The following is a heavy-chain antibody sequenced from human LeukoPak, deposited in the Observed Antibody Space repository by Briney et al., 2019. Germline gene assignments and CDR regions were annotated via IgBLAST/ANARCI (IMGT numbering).Heavy chain of an antibody. CDR2: ISGSGGST. J-gene: IGHJ5*02. CDR1: GFTFSSYA. CDR3: AKEPGPAITPVNWFDP. V-gene: IGHV3-23*01. Sequence: GGSLRLSCAASGFTFSSYAMSWVRQAPGKGLEWVSAISGSGGSTYYADSVKGRFTISRDNSKNTLYLQMNSLRAEDTAVYYCAKEPGPAITPVNWFDPWGQGTLVTVSS. D-gene: IGHD1-14*01.